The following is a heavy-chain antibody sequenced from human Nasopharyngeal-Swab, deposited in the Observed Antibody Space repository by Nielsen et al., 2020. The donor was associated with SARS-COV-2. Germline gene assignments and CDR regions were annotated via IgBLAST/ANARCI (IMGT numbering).Heavy chain of an antibody. D-gene: IGHD3-22*01. CDR3: AGGSGGYSYAFDI. V-gene: IGHV3-23*01. J-gene: IGHJ3*02. Sequence: VRQMPGKGLEWLSSITGSGGTTYYTDSVKGRFTISRDNSRNTLYLQMNSLRAEDTAIYYCAGGSGGYSYAFDIWGQGTMVTVSS. CDR2: ITGSGGTT.